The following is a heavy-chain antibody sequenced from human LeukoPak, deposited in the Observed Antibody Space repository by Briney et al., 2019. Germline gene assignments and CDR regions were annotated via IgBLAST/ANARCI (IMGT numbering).Heavy chain of an antibody. D-gene: IGHD2-2*01. CDR3: ASPYCSSTSCYDDDAFDI. Sequence: SVKVSCRALGGAFSSYAISWVRRAPGQGREGRGGSIPVFGTANYAQKFQGRVTITPHKSTSPPYLELSSLRSEDTAVYYCASPYCSSTSCYDDDAFDIWGQGTMVTVSS. CDR2: SIPVFGTA. V-gene: IGHV1-69*06. J-gene: IGHJ3*02. CDR1: GGAFSSYA.